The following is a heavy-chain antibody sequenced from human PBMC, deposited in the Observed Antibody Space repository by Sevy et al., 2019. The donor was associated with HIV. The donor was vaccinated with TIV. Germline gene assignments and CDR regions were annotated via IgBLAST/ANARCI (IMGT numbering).Heavy chain of an antibody. Sequence: GGSLRLSCAASGFTFSSYWMRWVRQAPGKGLEWVTNIKQDGSEKYYVDSVKGRFTISRDNAKNSLYLQMNSLRAEDTAVYYCARDQFLRLGELSLLYYWGQGTLVTVSS. J-gene: IGHJ4*02. V-gene: IGHV3-7*03. D-gene: IGHD3-16*02. CDR1: GFTFSSYW. CDR3: ARDQFLRLGELSLLYY. CDR2: IKQDGSEK.